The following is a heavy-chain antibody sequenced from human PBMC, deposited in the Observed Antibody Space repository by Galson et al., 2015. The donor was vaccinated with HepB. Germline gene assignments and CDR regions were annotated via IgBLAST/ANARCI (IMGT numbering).Heavy chain of an antibody. D-gene: IGHD3-3*01. Sequence: SLRLSCAASGFTFSSYSMSWVRQAPGKGLEWVANIKHDGSRKYYADSVKGRFTISRDNAKNTLYLQMNSLRAEDTAVYYCARDRFLVYVGGAIVFDYWGQGTLVTVSS. J-gene: IGHJ4*02. CDR1: GFTFSSYS. V-gene: IGHV3-7*03. CDR3: ARDRFLVYVGGAIVFDY. CDR2: IKHDGSRK.